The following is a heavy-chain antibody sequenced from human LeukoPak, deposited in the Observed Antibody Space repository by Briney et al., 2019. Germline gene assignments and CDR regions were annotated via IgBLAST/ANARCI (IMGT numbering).Heavy chain of an antibody. CDR3: AKADIVVVPAAQSDY. CDR2: ISGSGGST. V-gene: IGHV3-23*01. D-gene: IGHD2-2*01. CDR1: GFTFSSYA. J-gene: IGHJ4*02. Sequence: GGSLRLSCAASGFTFSSYAMSWVRQAPGKGLEWVSAISGSGGSTYYADSVKGRFTISRDNSKNTLCLQMNSLRAEDTAVYYCAKADIVVVPAAQSDYWGQGTLVTVSS.